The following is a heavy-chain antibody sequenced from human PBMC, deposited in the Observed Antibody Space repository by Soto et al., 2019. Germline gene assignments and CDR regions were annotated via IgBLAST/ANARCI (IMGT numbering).Heavy chain of an antibody. CDR3: ATDLYSRYGFDY. D-gene: IGHD5-12*01. CDR1: GYTLTELS. V-gene: IGHV1-24*01. CDR2: FDPEYGET. Sequence: ASVKVSCKVSGYTLTELSMHWVRQAPGKGLEWMGGFDPEYGETIYAQKFQGRVTMTEDTSTDTAYMELSSLRSEDTAVYYCATDLYSRYGFDYWGQGTLVTVSS. J-gene: IGHJ4*02.